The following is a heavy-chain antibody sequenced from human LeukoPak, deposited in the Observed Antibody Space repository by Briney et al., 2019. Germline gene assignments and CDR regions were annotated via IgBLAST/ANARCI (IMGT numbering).Heavy chain of an antibody. CDR2: INHSGST. J-gene: IGHJ6*03. CDR3: ARRGYSYGQPYYYYYYMDV. D-gene: IGHD5-18*01. V-gene: IGHV4-34*01. CDR1: GGSFSGYY. Sequence: SETLSLTCAVYGGSFSGYYWSWIRQPPGKGLEWIGEINHSGSTNYNPSLKSRVTISVDTSKNQFSLKLSSVTAADTAVYYCARRGYSYGQPYYYYYYMDVWGKGTTVTISS.